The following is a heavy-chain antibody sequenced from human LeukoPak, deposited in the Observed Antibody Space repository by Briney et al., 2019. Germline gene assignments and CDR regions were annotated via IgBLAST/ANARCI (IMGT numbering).Heavy chain of an antibody. Sequence: SETLSLTCTVSGGSISSSSYYWGWIRQPPGKGLEWIGSIYYSGSTYYNPSLKSRVTISVDTSKNQFSLKLSSVTAADTAVYYCERHRRYCSSTSCYTFDYWGQGTLVTVSS. D-gene: IGHD2-2*02. CDR3: ERHRRYCSSTSCYTFDY. J-gene: IGHJ4*02. CDR2: IYYSGST. V-gene: IGHV4-39*01. CDR1: GGSISSSSYY.